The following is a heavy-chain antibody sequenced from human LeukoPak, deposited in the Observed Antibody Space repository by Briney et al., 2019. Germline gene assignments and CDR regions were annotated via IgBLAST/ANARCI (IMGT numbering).Heavy chain of an antibody. CDR2: INPKSGGT. V-gene: IGHV1-2*02. CDR1: GYTFSGYY. J-gene: IGHJ4*02. D-gene: IGHD3-9*01. CDR3: ARSPDILTGENFDY. Sequence: ASVKVSCKASGYTFSGYYMHWVRQAPGQGLEWMGWINPKSGGTNEAQKFHDRVTMTRDTSIRTAYMEVSRLRSDDTAVYYCARSPDILTGENFDYWGQGTLVTVSS.